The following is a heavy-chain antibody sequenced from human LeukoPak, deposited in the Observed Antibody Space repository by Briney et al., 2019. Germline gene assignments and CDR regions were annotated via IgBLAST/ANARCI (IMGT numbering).Heavy chain of an antibody. Sequence: GGSLRLSCAASGITFSNYDMSWVRQAPGKGLEWVSAIRDSGGSTYYADSVKGRFTISRDNSKNTLYLQMSSLRAEDTAIYYCAKVKDYYYYAMDVWGLGTTVTVSS. CDR3: AKVKDYYYYAMDV. V-gene: IGHV3-23*01. CDR2: IRDSGGST. CDR1: GITFSNYD. J-gene: IGHJ6*02.